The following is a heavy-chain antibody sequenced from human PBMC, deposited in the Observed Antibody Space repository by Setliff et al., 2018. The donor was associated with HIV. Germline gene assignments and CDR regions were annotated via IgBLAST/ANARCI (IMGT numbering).Heavy chain of an antibody. V-gene: IGHV3-21*01. J-gene: IGHJ4*02. CDR2: ISSSSSYI. D-gene: IGHD6-19*01. CDR3: ARGAPEQSFDY. CDR1: GFTFSSYS. Sequence: NPGGSLRLSCAASGFTFSSYSMNWVRQAPGKGLEWVSSISSSSSYIYYADSVKGRFTISRDNSKNTLYLQMNSLRAEDTAVYYCARGAPEQSFDYWGQGTLVTVSS.